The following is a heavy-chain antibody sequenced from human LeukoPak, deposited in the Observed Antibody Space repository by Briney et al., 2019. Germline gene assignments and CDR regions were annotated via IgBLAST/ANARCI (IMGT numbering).Heavy chain of an antibody. D-gene: IGHD1-20*01. J-gene: IGHJ3*02. Sequence: PSETLSLTCTVSGGSISSYYWSWIRQPPGKGLEWIGYIYYSGSTNYNPSLKSRVTISVDRSKNQFSLKLSSVTAADTAVYYCARHSPLDLSITGTWESAFDIWGQGTMVTVSS. CDR1: GGSISSYY. V-gene: IGHV4-59*08. CDR2: IYYSGST. CDR3: ARHSPLDLSITGTWESAFDI.